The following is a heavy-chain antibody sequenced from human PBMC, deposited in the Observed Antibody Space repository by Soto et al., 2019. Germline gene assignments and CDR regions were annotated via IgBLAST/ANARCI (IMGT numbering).Heavy chain of an antibody. V-gene: IGHV4-61*01. CDR3: ARDRLSMDYDSSGLIDY. CDR2: IYYSGST. J-gene: IGHJ4*02. CDR1: GGSVSSGSYY. Sequence: LSLTCTVSGGSVSSGSYYWSWIRQPPGKGLEWIGYIYYSGSTNYNPSLKSRVTISVDTSKNQFSLKLSSVTAADTAVYYCARDRLSMDYDSSGLIDYWGQGTLVTVSS. D-gene: IGHD3-22*01.